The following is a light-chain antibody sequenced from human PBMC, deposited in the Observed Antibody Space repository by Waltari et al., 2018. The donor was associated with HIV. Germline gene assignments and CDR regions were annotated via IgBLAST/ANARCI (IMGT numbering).Light chain of an antibody. CDR1: SSSVGGYKY. CDR2: DVS. CDR3: CSYAGSYNYV. Sequence: QSALPQPRSVSRSPGQSVTISCTVTSSSVGGYKYVPWYQQHPGKAPKLTIDDVSKRPSGVPDRFSGSKSGNTAPLTISGLQAEDEADYYCCSYAGSYNYVFGTGTKVTVL. J-gene: IGLJ1*01. V-gene: IGLV2-11*01.